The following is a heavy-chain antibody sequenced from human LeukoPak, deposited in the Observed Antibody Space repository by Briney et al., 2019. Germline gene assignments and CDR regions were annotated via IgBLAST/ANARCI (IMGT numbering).Heavy chain of an antibody. V-gene: IGHV3-15*01. J-gene: IGHJ4*02. Sequence: NPGGSLRLSCAASGFNFSRAWMSWVRQAPGKGLEWVGRIKSKTDGGTTDYAAPVKGRFTISRDDSKNTLYLQMNSLKTEDTAVYYCIPGGDYRVDYWGQGTLVTVSS. D-gene: IGHD4-17*01. CDR1: GFNFSRAW. CDR3: IPGGDYRVDY. CDR2: IKSKTDGGTT.